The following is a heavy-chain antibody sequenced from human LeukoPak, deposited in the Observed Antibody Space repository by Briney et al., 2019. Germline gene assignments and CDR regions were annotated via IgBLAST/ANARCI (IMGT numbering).Heavy chain of an antibody. Sequence: PGGSLRLSCAASGFTVNSNYMSWVRQAPGKGLERVSITYKDGRTYYADSVKGRFTISRDNSRNMLYLQMNSLRAEDTAVYYCAKDPLYEDWGQGTLVTVSS. CDR1: GFTVNSNY. J-gene: IGHJ4*02. D-gene: IGHD2-8*01. V-gene: IGHV3-53*01. CDR2: TYKDGRT. CDR3: AKDPLYED.